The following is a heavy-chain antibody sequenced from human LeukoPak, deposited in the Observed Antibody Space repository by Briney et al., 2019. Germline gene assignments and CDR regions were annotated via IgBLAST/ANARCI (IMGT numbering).Heavy chain of an antibody. CDR2: IYYSGST. CDR3: ARNPTWLGAKSNFDY. Sequence: SETLSLTCTVSGGSISSSSYSWGWIRQPPGKGLEWFGSIYYSGSTYYNPSLKSRVTISVDTSKNQFSLKLSSVTAADTAVYYCARNPTWLGAKSNFDYWGQGTLVTVSS. D-gene: IGHD1-26*01. J-gene: IGHJ4*02. V-gene: IGHV4-39*01. CDR1: GGSISSSSYS.